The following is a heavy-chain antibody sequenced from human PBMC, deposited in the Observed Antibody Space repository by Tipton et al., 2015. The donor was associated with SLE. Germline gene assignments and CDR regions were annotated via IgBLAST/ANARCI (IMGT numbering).Heavy chain of an antibody. V-gene: IGHV1-8*01. CDR1: GYSFTTYD. Sequence: QVQLVQSGPEVKKPGASVKVSCKASGYSFTTYDINWVRQAPGQGLEWMGWMNPNTGHTKYAQKFQGRVSMTRTTSIGTAYMELSSLRSEDTAVYYCAIGVITRKYYFDYWGQGTLVTVSS. J-gene: IGHJ4*02. D-gene: IGHD3-16*01. CDR3: AIGVITRKYYFDY. CDR2: MNPNTGHT.